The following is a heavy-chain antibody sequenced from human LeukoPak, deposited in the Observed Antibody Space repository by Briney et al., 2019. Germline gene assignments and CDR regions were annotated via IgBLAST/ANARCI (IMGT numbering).Heavy chain of an antibody. CDR1: GGSISSYY. Sequence: SETLSLTCTVSGGSISSYYWSWIRQPPGKGLEWIGYIYYSGSTNYNPSLKSRVTISVDTSKNQFSLKLSSVTAADTAVYYCARGVPTTVTTFDYWGQGTLVTVSS. D-gene: IGHD4-11*01. J-gene: IGHJ4*02. V-gene: IGHV4-59*01. CDR2: IYYSGST. CDR3: ARGVPTTVTTFDY.